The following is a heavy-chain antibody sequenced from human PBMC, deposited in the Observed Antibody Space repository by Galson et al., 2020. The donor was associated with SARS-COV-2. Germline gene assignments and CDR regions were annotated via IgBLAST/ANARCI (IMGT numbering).Heavy chain of an antibody. D-gene: IGHD3-10*01. CDR3: ARAYFYGSGSYYNYYYYYGMDV. CDR2: IYYSGST. CDR1: GGSISSDGYY. Sequence: SETLSLTCTVSGGSISSDGYYWSWNRPHPGKGREWNGYIYYSGSTNHNPTLKSRVTISVDTSKNQFSLKLSSVTAADTAVYYCARAYFYGSGSYYNYYYYYGMDVWGKGTTVTVSS. V-gene: IGHV4-31*03. J-gene: IGHJ6*04.